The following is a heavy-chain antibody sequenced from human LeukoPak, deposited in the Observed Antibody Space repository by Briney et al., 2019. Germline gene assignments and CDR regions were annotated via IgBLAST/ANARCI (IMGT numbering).Heavy chain of an antibody. Sequence: GGSLRLSCAASGFTVSSNYMSWVRQAPGKGLEWVSVIYSGGSTYYADSVKGRFTISRDNSKNTLYLQMNSLRAEDTAVYYCAKDREVKLATRDAFDIWGQGAMVTVSS. D-gene: IGHD2-2*01. CDR1: GFTVSSNY. V-gene: IGHV3-53*01. CDR2: IYSGGST. J-gene: IGHJ3*02. CDR3: AKDREVKLATRDAFDI.